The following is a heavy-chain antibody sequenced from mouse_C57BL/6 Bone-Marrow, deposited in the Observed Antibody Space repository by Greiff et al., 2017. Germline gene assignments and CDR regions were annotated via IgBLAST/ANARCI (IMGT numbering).Heavy chain of an antibody. CDR1: GYTFTSYW. CDR2: INPSNGGT. D-gene: IGHD1-1*01. J-gene: IGHJ4*01. Sequence: QVQLQQPGPELVKPGASVKLSCKASGYTFTSYWMHWVKQRPGQGLEWIGNINPSNGGTNYNEKFKSKATLTVDKSSSTAYMQLSSLTSEDSAVYYCVRGSSYVYYAMDYWGQGTSVTVSS. V-gene: IGHV1-53*01. CDR3: VRGSSYVYYAMDY.